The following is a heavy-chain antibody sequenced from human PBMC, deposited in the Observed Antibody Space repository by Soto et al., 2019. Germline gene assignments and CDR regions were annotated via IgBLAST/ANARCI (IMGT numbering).Heavy chain of an antibody. D-gene: IGHD4-17*01. V-gene: IGHV4-34*01. CDR3: ARGRDYGDYGRYYYYGMDV. CDR2: ISHSGST. CDR1: GGSFSGYY. Sequence: SETLSLTCAVYGGSFSGYYWSWIRQPPGKGLEWIGEISHSGSTNYNPSLKSRVTISVDTSKNQFSLKLSSVTAADTAVYYCARGRDYGDYGRYYYYGMDVWGQGTTVTVSS. J-gene: IGHJ6*02.